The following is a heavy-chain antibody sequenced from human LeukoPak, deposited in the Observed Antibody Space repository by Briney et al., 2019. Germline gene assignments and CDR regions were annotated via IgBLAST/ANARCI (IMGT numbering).Heavy chain of an antibody. CDR3: ARVWSVAAAGREDYYYGIDV. CDR2: MYYSGST. CDR1: GASIGSGGYY. V-gene: IGHV4-31*03. J-gene: IGHJ6*02. Sequence: PSETLSLTCSVSGASIGSGGYYRSWIRQHPGKGLEWIGYMYYSGSTYYNPSLTSRVTISVDTSKNQFSLNLSSVTAADTAVYYCARVWSVAAAGREDYYYGIDVWGQGITVTVSS. D-gene: IGHD6-13*01.